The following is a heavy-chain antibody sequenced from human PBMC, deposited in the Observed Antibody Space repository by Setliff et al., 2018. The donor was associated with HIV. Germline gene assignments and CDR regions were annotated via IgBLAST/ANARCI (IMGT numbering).Heavy chain of an antibody. CDR2: ISAYNGNT. V-gene: IGHV1-18*01. CDR3: TRSGPQTTWYFDRSGYSHNY. CDR1: GYTFTSYG. D-gene: IGHD3-22*01. Sequence: ASVKVSCKASGYTFTSYGISWVRQAPGQGLEWMGWISAYNGNTIYAQKVQGRVTMTTDTSTSTAYMELRSLRSDDTAVYYCTRSGPQTTWYFDRSGYSHNYWGQGTLVTVSS. J-gene: IGHJ4*02.